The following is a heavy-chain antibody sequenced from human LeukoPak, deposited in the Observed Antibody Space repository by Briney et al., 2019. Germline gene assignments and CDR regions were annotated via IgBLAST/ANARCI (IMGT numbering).Heavy chain of an antibody. V-gene: IGHV3-48*01. CDR1: GFTFNRYS. Sequence: GGSLRLSCAASGFTFNRYSMNWVRQAPGKGLEWISYISSSGTTIYYADSVQGRFIISRDNARNSLYLQMNSLRAEDTAVYYCAKDRSAAAFDYWGQGTLVTVSS. J-gene: IGHJ4*02. D-gene: IGHD6-13*01. CDR2: ISSSGTTI. CDR3: AKDRSAAAFDY.